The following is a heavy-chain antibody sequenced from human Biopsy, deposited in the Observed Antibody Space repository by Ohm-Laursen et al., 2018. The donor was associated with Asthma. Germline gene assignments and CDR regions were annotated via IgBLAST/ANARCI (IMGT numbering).Heavy chain of an antibody. CDR2: INHSGST. V-gene: IGHV4-34*01. D-gene: IGHD3-22*01. Sequence: SETLSLTCVVYGGSFSGYYWSWIRQPPGKGLEWIGEINHSGSTNYNPSLKSRVTISVDTSKNQFSLKLSSVTAADTAVYYCARDLSFYDSSGYYRRWFDPWGQGTLVTVSS. CDR1: GGSFSGYY. J-gene: IGHJ5*02. CDR3: ARDLSFYDSSGYYRRWFDP.